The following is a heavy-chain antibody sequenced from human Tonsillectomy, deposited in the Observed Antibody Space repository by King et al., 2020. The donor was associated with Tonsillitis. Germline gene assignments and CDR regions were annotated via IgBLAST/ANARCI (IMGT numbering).Heavy chain of an antibody. CDR3: ARDQGSSGWFVDLDY. J-gene: IGHJ4*02. CDR1: GFTFSSYW. V-gene: IGHV3-7*03. D-gene: IGHD6-19*01. CDR2: IKQDGSEK. Sequence: VQLVESGGGLVQPGGSLRLSCAASGFTFSSYWMSWVRQAPGKGLEWVANIKQDGSEKYYVDSVKGRFTISRDNTKNSLYLQMNSLRAEDTAVYYCARDQGSSGWFVDLDYWGQGNLVTVSS.